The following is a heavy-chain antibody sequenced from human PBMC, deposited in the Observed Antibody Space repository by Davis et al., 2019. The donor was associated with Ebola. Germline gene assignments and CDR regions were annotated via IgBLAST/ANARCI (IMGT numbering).Heavy chain of an antibody. CDR3: ARQSFGGYYYRWFDP. Sequence: MPSETLSLTCTVPGGSISSYYWSRIRKPPGKGLEWIGHIYYSGSTNYNPSLKSRVTISVDTSKNQFSLKLSSVTAADTAVYYCARQSFGGYYYRWFDPWGQGTLVTVSS. D-gene: IGHD3-22*01. J-gene: IGHJ5*02. CDR2: IYYSGST. V-gene: IGHV4-59*08. CDR1: GGSISSYY.